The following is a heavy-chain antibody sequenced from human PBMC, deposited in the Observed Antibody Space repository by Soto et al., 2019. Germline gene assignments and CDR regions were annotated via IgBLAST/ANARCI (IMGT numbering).Heavy chain of an antibody. J-gene: IGHJ6*02. CDR2: IYSGGST. Sequence: GGSLRLSCAASGFTVSSNYMSWVRQAPGKGLEWVSVIYSGGSTYYADSVKGRFTISRDNSKNTLYLQMNSLRAEDTAVYYCARAPTTDSSGYYWSKFGMDAWGQGTTVTVSS. CDR3: ARAPTTDSSGYYWSKFGMDA. D-gene: IGHD3-22*01. V-gene: IGHV3-53*01. CDR1: GFTVSSNY.